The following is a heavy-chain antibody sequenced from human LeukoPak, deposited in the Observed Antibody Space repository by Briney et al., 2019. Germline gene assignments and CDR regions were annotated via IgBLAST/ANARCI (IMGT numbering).Heavy chain of an antibody. V-gene: IGHV1-24*01. CDR1: GYTLTELS. D-gene: IGHD6-13*01. J-gene: IGHJ4*02. CDR2: FDPEDGET. CDR3: ATDIIGSSWYYFDY. Sequence: ASVKVSCKVSGYTLTELSMHWVRQAPGKGLEWMGSFDPEDGETIYAQKFQGRVTMTEDTSTNTAYMELSSLRSEDTAVYYCATDIIGSSWYYFDYWGQGTLVTVSS.